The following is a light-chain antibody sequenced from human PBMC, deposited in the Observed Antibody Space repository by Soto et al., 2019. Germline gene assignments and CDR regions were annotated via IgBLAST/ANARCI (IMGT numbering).Light chain of an antibody. CDR2: DVN. CDR3: SSYTGTNVI. CDR1: LSDVGGQNH. V-gene: IGLV2-8*01. J-gene: IGLJ2*01. Sequence: QSVLTQPPSASGSPGQSVTISCTGTLSDVGGQNHVSWYRQDPGKAPKLIIYDVNQRPSGVPDRFSGYKSGSTASLTVSGLQAEDEANYYCSSYTGTNVIFGGGTKLTVL.